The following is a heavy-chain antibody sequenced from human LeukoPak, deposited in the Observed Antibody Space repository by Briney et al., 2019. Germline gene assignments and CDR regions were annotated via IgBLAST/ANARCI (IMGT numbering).Heavy chain of an antibody. D-gene: IGHD3-22*01. J-gene: IGHJ3*02. V-gene: IGHV3-9*01. CDR3: AKDYYDSMGSDAFDI. CDR2: ISWNSGSI. CDR1: GFTFDDYA. Sequence: GGSLRLSCAASGFTFDDYAMHWVRQAPGKGLEWVSGISWNSGSIGYADSVKGRFTISRDNAKNSLYLQMNSLRAEDTALYYCAKDYYDSMGSDAFDIWGQGTMVTVSS.